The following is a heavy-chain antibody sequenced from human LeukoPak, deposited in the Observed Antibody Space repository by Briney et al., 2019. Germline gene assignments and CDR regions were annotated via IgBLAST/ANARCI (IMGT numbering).Heavy chain of an antibody. D-gene: IGHD3-22*01. V-gene: IGHV3-66*01. CDR2: IYDGGST. Sequence: GGSLRLSCAASGFTVSTNSMSWVRQAPRKGLEWVSVIYDGGSTYHTDSVKGRFSISRDNSKNTVYLQMNSLRAEDTAVYYCARALKSDSDSANEYYEYFHHWGQGTLVTVSS. CDR1: GFTVSTNS. CDR3: ARALKSDSDSANEYYEYFHH. J-gene: IGHJ1*01.